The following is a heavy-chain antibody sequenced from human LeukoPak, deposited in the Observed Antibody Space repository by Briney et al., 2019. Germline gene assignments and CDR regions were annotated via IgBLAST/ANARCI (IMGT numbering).Heavy chain of an antibody. CDR2: ISGSGGST. D-gene: IGHD3-10*01. CDR3: ARTQWFGDPTAEREAFDI. V-gene: IGHV3-23*01. Sequence: GGSLRLSCAASGFTFSSYAMSWVRQAPGKGLEWVSAISGSGGSTYYADSVKGRFTISRDNSKNTLYLQMNSLRAEDTAVYYCARTQWFGDPTAEREAFDIWGQGTMVTVSS. CDR1: GFTFSSYA. J-gene: IGHJ3*02.